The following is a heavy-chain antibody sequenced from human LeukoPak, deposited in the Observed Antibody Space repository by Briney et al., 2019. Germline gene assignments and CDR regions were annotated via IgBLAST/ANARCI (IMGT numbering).Heavy chain of an antibody. V-gene: IGHV4-59*08. J-gene: IGHJ4*02. D-gene: IGHD3-22*01. CDR2: ISYSGST. Sequence: SETLSLTCTVSGGSISSYYWSWSRQPPGKGPEWIGYISYSGSTNYDPSLKSRVTISIDTSKNQFSLKLSSVTAADTAVYYCAGGGDSIRPYYFDYWGQGTLVTVSS. CDR3: AGGGDSIRPYYFDY. CDR1: GGSISSYY.